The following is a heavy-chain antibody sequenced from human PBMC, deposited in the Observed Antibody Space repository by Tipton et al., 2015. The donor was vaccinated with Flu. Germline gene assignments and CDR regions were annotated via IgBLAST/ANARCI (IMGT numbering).Heavy chain of an antibody. Sequence: SLRLSCAASGFTFSTSGMHWVRQAPGKGLEWVAVIWFDGSDPYYADSVKGRFTISRDNSKNTLYLQMNSLRLEDTAIYYCAREHGATGNWLDPWGQGTLVTVSS. CDR2: IWFDGSDP. V-gene: IGHV3-33*08. CDR3: AREHGATGNWLDP. D-gene: IGHD1-1*01. CDR1: GFTFSTSG. J-gene: IGHJ5*02.